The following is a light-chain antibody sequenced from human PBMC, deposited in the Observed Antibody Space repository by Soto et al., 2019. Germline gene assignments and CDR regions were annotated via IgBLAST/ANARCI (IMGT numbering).Light chain of an antibody. Sequence: QSVLTQPPSASGSPGQSVTISCTGTSSDVGGYNYVSWYQQHPGKAPKLMIYEVSKRPSGVPDRFSGSKSGNTASLTVSGLQAEDEADYYCTSYAGSNNFVVFGGGTKHTVL. CDR1: SSDVGGYNY. V-gene: IGLV2-8*01. CDR2: EVS. CDR3: TSYAGSNNFVV. J-gene: IGLJ2*01.